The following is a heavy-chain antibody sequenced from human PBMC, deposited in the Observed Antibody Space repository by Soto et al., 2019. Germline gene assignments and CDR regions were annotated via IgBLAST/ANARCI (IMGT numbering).Heavy chain of an antibody. CDR2: IGTDGNT. CDR1: GFTFNSYA. J-gene: IGHJ4*01. Sequence: GGSLRLSCAASGFTFNSYAMNGVRQAPGKGLAWVSAIGTDGNTYYANSVKGRFTISRDNSGTTLYLQMNSLRVEDTALYYCVRKYPGTRPFDYWGQGTLVTVSS. D-gene: IGHD2-2*01. V-gene: IGHV3-23*01. CDR3: VRKYPGTRPFDY.